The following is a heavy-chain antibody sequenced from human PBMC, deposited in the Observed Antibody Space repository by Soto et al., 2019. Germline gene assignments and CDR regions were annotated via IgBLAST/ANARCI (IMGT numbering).Heavy chain of an antibody. CDR2: IDPSDSQT. Sequence: PGESLKISCKGSGYSFAGYWITWVRQKPGKGLEWMGRIDPSDSQTYYSPSFRGHVTISATKSITTVFLQWSSLRASDTAMYYCARQINDSDTGPNFQYSFDSWGQGTPVTVSS. CDR1: GYSFAGYW. CDR3: ARQINDSDTGPNFQYSFDS. J-gene: IGHJ4*02. D-gene: IGHD5-18*01. V-gene: IGHV5-10-1*01.